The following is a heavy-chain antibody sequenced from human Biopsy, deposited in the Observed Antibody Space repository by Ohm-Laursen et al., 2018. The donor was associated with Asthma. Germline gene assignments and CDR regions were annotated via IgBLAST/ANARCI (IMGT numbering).Heavy chain of an antibody. Sequence: KISCKVPGGTFSNFAISWVRQAPGQGLEWLGGNITVFGTTNYAQKFQGRVTITADESTSTAYMEVTSLRSEDTAIYYCARCQVGYSSGWSLLLKKIYYSGMDVWGQGTAVTVSS. CDR1: GGTFSNFA. CDR3: ARCQVGYSSGWSLLLKKIYYSGMDV. J-gene: IGHJ6*02. D-gene: IGHD6-19*01. V-gene: IGHV1-69*01. CDR2: NITVFGTT.